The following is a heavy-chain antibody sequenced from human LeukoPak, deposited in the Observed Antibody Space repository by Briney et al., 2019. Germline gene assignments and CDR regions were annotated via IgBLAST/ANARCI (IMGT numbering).Heavy chain of an antibody. CDR3: ARDHYDSSGYYYGWFDP. CDR1: GYTFTSYA. Sequence: GASVKVSCKASGYTFTSYAMHWVRQAPGQRLEWMGWINAGNGNTKYSQKFQGRVTITRDTSASTAYMELSSLRSEDTAVYYCARDHYDSSGYYYGWFDPWGQGTLVTVSS. D-gene: IGHD3-22*01. CDR2: INAGNGNT. V-gene: IGHV1-3*01. J-gene: IGHJ5*02.